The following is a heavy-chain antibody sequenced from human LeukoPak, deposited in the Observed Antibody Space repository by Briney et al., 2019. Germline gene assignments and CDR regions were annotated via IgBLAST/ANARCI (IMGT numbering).Heavy chain of an antibody. CDR1: GGSFSGYY. CDR2: INHSGST. J-gene: IGHJ4*02. Sequence: SETLSLTCAVYGGSFSGYYWSWIRQPPGKGLEWIGEINHSGSTNYNPSLKSRVTISVDTSKNQFSLKLSSVTAADTAVYYCAGQAQDYYDSSGYFNYWGQGTLVTVSS. V-gene: IGHV4-34*01. D-gene: IGHD3-22*01. CDR3: AGQAQDYYDSSGYFNY.